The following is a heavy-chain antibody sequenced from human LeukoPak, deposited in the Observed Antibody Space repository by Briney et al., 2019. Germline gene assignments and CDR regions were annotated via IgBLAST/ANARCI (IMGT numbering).Heavy chain of an antibody. V-gene: IGHV3-30*18. D-gene: IGHD3-10*01. CDR1: GFTFSSYG. CDR2: ISYDGSNK. CDR3: AKDDAWLRFGE. J-gene: IGHJ4*02. Sequence: GGSLRLSCAASGFTFSSYGMHWVRQAPGKGLEWVAVISYDGSNKYYADSVKGRFTISRDNSKNTLYLEVISLTAEDTAVYYCAKDDAWLRFGEWGQGTLVTVSS.